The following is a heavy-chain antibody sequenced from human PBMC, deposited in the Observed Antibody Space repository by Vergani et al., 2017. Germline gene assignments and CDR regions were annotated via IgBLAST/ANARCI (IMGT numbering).Heavy chain of an antibody. J-gene: IGHJ6*02. D-gene: IGHD2-2*01. CDR3: ARVAYQLLYYYYYGMDV. CDR1: GGSISSYY. CDR2: IYYSGST. V-gene: IGHV4-59*01. Sequence: QVQLQESGPGLVKPSETLSLTCTVSGGSISSYYWSWIRQPPGKGLEWIGYIYYSGSTNYNPSLKSRVTISVDTSKNQFSLKLSAVTAADTAVYYCARVAYQLLYYYYYGMDVWGQGTTVTVSS.